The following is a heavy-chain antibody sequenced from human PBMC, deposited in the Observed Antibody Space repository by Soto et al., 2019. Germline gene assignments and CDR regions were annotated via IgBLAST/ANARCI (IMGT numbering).Heavy chain of an antibody. D-gene: IGHD3-3*01. CDR2: MNPNSGNT. Sequence: ASVKVSCKASGYTFTSYDINWVRQATGQGLEWMGWMNPNSGNTGYAQKFQGRVTMTRNTSISTAYMELSSLRSEDTAVYYCARGRFLEWFLSQYDYYYYGMDVWGQGTTVTVSS. CDR3: ARGRFLEWFLSQYDYYYYGMDV. V-gene: IGHV1-8*01. CDR1: GYTFTSYD. J-gene: IGHJ6*02.